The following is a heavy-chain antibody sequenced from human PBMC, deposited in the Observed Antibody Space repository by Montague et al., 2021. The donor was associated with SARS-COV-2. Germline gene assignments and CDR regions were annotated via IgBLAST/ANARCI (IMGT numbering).Heavy chain of an antibody. Sequence: SLRLSCAASGFTFDNYAMRWVRQAPGKGLERISVIYTGGTTTFYSDSVRGRFTISRDNSKNTLSLQMNRLRAEDTAVYYCAKGVIPNDYFDSWGQGTLVTVSS. V-gene: IGHV3-23*03. CDR3: AKGVIPNDYFDS. CDR1: GFTFDNYA. D-gene: IGHD2-8*01. CDR2: IYTGGTTT. J-gene: IGHJ4*02.